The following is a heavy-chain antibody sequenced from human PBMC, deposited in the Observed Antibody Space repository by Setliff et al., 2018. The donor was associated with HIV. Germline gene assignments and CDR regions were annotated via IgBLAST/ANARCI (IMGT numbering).Heavy chain of an antibody. V-gene: IGHV1-69*13. D-gene: IGHD6-19*01. Sequence: GASVKVSCKASGGTFSSYAINWVRQAPGRGLEWMGGIIPVFDTANYAQKFQGRVTITADESTSTSSMELSSLGSEDTAVYYCARAGQWLFPDAFDIWGQGTMVTVSS. J-gene: IGHJ3*02. CDR1: GGTFSSYA. CDR3: ARAGQWLFPDAFDI. CDR2: IIPVFDTA.